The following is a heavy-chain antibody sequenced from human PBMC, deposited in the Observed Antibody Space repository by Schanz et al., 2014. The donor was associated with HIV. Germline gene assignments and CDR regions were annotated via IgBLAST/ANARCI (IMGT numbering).Heavy chain of an antibody. J-gene: IGHJ4*02. V-gene: IGHV1-2*02. D-gene: IGHD2-15*01. CDR2: VNPDSGGT. CDR3: ARGRSGYCSGGSCPYGRYYFDY. CDR1: GYTFTGYY. Sequence: ARLVQSGAEVKRPGASVKVSCKASGYTFTGYYMHWVRQAPGQGLEWMGFVNPDSGGTNYAQKFRGRVTMTRDTSISTAYMELSRLTSDDTAVYYCARGRSGYCSGGSCPYGRYYFDYWGQGTLVTVSS.